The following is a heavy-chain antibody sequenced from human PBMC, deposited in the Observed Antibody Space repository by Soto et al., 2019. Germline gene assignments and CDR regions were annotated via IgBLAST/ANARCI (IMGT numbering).Heavy chain of an antibody. CDR1: GGSISSGGYY. Sequence: LSLTCTVSGGSISSGGYYWSWIRQHPGKDLEWIGYIYYSGSTYYNPSLKSRVTISVDTSKNQFSLKLSSVTAADTAVYYCARDSVTTTAFDYWGQGTLVTVSS. CDR2: IYYSGST. CDR3: ARDSVTTTAFDY. D-gene: IGHD4-17*01. V-gene: IGHV4-31*03. J-gene: IGHJ4*02.